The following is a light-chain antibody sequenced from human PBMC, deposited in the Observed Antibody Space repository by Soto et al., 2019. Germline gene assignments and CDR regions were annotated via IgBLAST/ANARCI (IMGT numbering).Light chain of an antibody. CDR2: GAS. J-gene: IGKJ1*01. CDR1: QTISRNY. V-gene: IGKV3-20*01. CDR3: QQYGGSVPWT. Sequence: ELVLTQSPGTLSLSPGERATVSCRASQTISRNYLVWYQKKPGQAPRLLIYGASTRATGIPDRFTGSGSGRDFTLTITRLEPGDFAVYYCQQYGGSVPWTFGEGAKVE.